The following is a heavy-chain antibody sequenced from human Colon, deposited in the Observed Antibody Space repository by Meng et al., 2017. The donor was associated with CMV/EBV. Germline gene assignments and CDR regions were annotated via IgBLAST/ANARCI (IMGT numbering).Heavy chain of an antibody. J-gene: IGHJ4*02. CDR2: IKEDGSEK. CDR3: VRDNSRAQGNVPILVVPRGFDY. CDR1: GFTFSNYW. Sequence: GESLKISCAASGFTFSNYWMTWLRQAPGRGLELVAHIKEDGSEKYFVGSVKGRFTISRDNAKNSLYLQMNSLSAEDTAVYYCVRDNSRAQGNVPILVVPRGFDYWGQGTLVTVSS. V-gene: IGHV3-7*01. D-gene: IGHD3-22*01.